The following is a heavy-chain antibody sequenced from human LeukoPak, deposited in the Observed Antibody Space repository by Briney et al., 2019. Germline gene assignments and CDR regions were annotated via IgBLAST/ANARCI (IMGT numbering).Heavy chain of an antibody. J-gene: IGHJ5*02. D-gene: IGHD2-21*02. V-gene: IGHV4-30-2*01. Sequence: SQTLSLTSAVSGGSISSSGYSWSWIRQPPGKGLEWIGYIHHTGSTYYNPSLKSRVTISVDRSKNQFSLKLSSVTAADTAMYFCARTPTYCGGDCYYFDPWGQGTLVTVSS. CDR1: GGSISSSGYS. CDR3: ARTPTYCGGDCYYFDP. CDR2: IHHTGST.